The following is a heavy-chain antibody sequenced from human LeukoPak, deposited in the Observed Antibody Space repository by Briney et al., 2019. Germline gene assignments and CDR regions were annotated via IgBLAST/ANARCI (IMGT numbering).Heavy chain of an antibody. V-gene: IGHV3-33*08. Sequence: GGSLRLSCAASGFTFSSYGMHWVRQARGKGLEWVAVISYDGSNKYYADSVKGRFTISRDNSKNTLYLQMNSLRAEDTAVYYCARDYSGYDCFDYWGQGTLVTVSS. CDR2: ISYDGSNK. CDR3: ARDYSGYDCFDY. CDR1: GFTFSSYG. J-gene: IGHJ4*02. D-gene: IGHD5-12*01.